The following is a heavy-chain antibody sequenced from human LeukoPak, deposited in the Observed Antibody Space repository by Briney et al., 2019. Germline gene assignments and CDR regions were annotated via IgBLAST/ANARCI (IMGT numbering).Heavy chain of an antibody. CDR2: IYYSGST. Sequence: PGGSLRLSCAASGFTFDDHAMHWIRQPPGKGLEWIGYIYYSGSTNYNPSLKSRVTISVDTSKNQFSLKLSSVTAADTAVYYCASTEPITIFGNGVGGAFDIWGQGTMVTVSS. J-gene: IGHJ3*02. CDR3: ASTEPITIFGNGVGGAFDI. CDR1: GFTFDDHA. D-gene: IGHD3-3*01. V-gene: IGHV4-59*11.